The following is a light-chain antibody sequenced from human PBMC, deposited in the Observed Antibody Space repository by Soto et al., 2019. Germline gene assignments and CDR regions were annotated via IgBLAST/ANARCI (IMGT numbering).Light chain of an antibody. J-gene: IGLJ6*01. V-gene: IGLV2-23*01. CDR1: SSDVGSYNL. Sequence: QSALTQPASVSGSPGQSITISCTGTSSDVGSYNLVSWYQQHPGKAPKLMIYEGSKRPSGVSNRLSGSKSGNTASLTIFGLQAEDEADYYCSSYAGSSTYVFGSGTKVTVL. CDR2: EGS. CDR3: SSYAGSSTYV.